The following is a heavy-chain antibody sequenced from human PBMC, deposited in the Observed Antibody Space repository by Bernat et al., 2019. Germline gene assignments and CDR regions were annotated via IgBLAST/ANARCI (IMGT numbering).Heavy chain of an antibody. CDR1: GFTVSSNY. CDR2: IYSGGST. V-gene: IGHV3-66*01. Sequence: EVQLVESGGGLVQPGGSLRLSCAASGFTVSSNYMSWVRQAPGKGLEWVSVIYSGGSTYYADSVEGRFTISRDNSKNTLYLQMNSMRAEDKAVYYCESGLRYFDWLLGFDYWGQGTLVTVSS. D-gene: IGHD3-9*01. CDR3: ESGLRYFDWLLGFDY. J-gene: IGHJ4*02.